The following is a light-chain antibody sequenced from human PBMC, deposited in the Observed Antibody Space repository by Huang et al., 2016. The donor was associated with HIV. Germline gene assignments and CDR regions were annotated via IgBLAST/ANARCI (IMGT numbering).Light chain of an antibody. CDR1: QRVSTDY. Sequence: ETVLTQSPGILSLSPGERATLSCRASQRVSTDYLAWYQQTPGQAPRLLIHGATVRATGIPDRFSGSGSGTDFTLTINRLEPEDCALYYCQQYGNSPLTFGGGTEVEIK. V-gene: IGKV3-20*01. CDR2: GAT. CDR3: QQYGNSPLT. J-gene: IGKJ4*01.